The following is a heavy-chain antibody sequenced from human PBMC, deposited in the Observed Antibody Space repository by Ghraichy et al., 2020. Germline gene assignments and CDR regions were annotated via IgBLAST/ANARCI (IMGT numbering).Heavy chain of an antibody. J-gene: IGHJ4*02. CDR3: AKDREVAGTTPNEGFDY. D-gene: IGHD6-19*01. Sequence: LSRTCAASGFTFSSYGMHWVRQAPGKGLEWVAVISYDGSNKYYADSVKGRFTISRDNSKNTLYLQMNSLRAEDTAVYYCAKDREVAGTTPNEGFDYWGQGTLVTVSS. CDR1: GFTFSSYG. CDR2: ISYDGSNK. V-gene: IGHV3-30*18.